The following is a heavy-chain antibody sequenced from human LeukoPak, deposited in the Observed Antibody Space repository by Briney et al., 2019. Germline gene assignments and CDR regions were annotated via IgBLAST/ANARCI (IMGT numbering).Heavy chain of an antibody. V-gene: IGHV4-59*01. CDR2: IHNSGST. CDR1: GGSISTFY. Sequence: QVQLQESGPGLVKPSQTLSLTCTVSGGSISTFYWNWIRQPPGTGLEWIGYIHNSGSTYYNASLKSRVTISLDMSKNQLSLRLSSVTAADTAVYYCARDRAASGSYVFDSWGQGSLVTVSS. J-gene: IGHJ4*02. D-gene: IGHD1-26*01. CDR3: ARDRAASGSYVFDS.